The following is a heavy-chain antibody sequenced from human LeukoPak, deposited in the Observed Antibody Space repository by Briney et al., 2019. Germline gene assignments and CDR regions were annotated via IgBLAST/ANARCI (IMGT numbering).Heavy chain of an antibody. V-gene: IGHV3-30*18. CDR2: ISYDGSNK. CDR3: AKKANPWRYGMDV. J-gene: IGHJ6*02. CDR1: GFTFSSYG. Sequence: PGGSLRLSCAASGFTFSSYGMHWVRQAPGKGLEWVAVISYDGSNKYYADSVKGRFTISRDNSKNTLYLQMNSLRAEDTAVYYCAKKANPWRYGMDVWGQGTLVTVSS.